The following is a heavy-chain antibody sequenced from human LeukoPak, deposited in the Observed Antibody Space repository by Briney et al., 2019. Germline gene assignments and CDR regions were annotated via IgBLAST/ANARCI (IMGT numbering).Heavy chain of an antibody. CDR3: PRGGMRVRQLLPTLLDY. D-gene: IGHD1-26*01. Sequence: GGSLRLSCAASVFTFSSYTMNWVRPAPGEGLEWVSPIISSSSYIYYADSVKGRFTISRDNAKKSLYMHMNSLRAADTPVCYCPRGGMRVRQLLPTLLDYWGQGILVTVSS. J-gene: IGHJ4*02. V-gene: IGHV3-21*03. CDR2: IISSSSYI. CDR1: VFTFSSYT.